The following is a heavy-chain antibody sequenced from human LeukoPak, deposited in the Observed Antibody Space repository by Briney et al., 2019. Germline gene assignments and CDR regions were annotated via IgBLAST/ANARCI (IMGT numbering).Heavy chain of an antibody. J-gene: IGHJ6*02. CDR2: IYYSGST. Sequence: PSQTLSLTCTVSGGSISSGDYYWSWIRQPPGKGLEWIGYIYYSGSTYYNPSLKSRVTISVDTSKNQFSLKLSSVTAADTAVYYCAREESLYYGVDVWGQGTTVTVSS. CDR1: GGSISSGDYY. CDR3: AREESLYYGVDV. V-gene: IGHV4-30-4*01.